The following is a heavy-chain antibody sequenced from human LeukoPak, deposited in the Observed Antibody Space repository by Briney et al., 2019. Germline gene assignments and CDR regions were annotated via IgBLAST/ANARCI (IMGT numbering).Heavy chain of an antibody. J-gene: IGHJ4*02. D-gene: IGHD4-17*01. CDR3: ARVYGDYPSYFDY. CDR1: GFTFSSYS. V-gene: IGHV3-21*01. CDR2: ISSSSSYI. Sequence: GGSLRRSCAASGFTFSSYSMNWVRQAPGKGLEWVSSISSSSSYIYYADSVKGRFTISRDNAKNSLYLQMNSLRAEDTAVYYCARVYGDYPSYFDYWGQGTLVTVSS.